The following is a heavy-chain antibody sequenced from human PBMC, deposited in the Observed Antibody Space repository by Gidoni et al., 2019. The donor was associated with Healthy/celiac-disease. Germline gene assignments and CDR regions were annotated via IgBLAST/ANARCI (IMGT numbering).Heavy chain of an antibody. V-gene: IGHV1-2*04. D-gene: IGHD5-12*01. Sequence: QVQLVQSGAEVKMPGASVKVSCTASGYTFTGYYMHWVRQAPGQGLEWMGWINPNSGGTNYAQKFQGWVTMTRDTSISTAYMELSRLRSDDTAVYYCARAGVDGYNYVRAVFDYWGQGTLVTVSS. CDR2: INPNSGGT. CDR3: ARAGVDGYNYVRAVFDY. CDR1: GYTFTGYY. J-gene: IGHJ4*02.